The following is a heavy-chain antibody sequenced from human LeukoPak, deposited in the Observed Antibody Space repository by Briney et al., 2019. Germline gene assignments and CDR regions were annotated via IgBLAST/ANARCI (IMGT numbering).Heavy chain of an antibody. CDR1: GGSISSYY. D-gene: IGHD3/OR15-3a*01. V-gene: IGHV4-59*01. CDR3: ARLPGGPFGQGLAAFDI. Sequence: SETLSLTCTVSGGSISSYYWSWIRQPPGKGLEWIGYIYYSGSTNYNPSLKSRVTISVDTSKNQFSLKLSSVTAADTAVYCCARLPGGPFGQGLAAFDIWGQGTMVTVSS. CDR2: IYYSGST. J-gene: IGHJ3*02.